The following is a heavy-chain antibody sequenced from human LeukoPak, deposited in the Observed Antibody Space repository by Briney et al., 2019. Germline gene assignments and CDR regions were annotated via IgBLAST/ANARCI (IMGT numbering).Heavy chain of an antibody. D-gene: IGHD2-8*02. CDR2: INSDGRST. Sequence: PGGSLRLSCAASGFTFSSYWMHWVRQAPGKGLVWVSRINSDGRSTSSADSVKGRFTISRDNAKNTLYLQMNSLRTADTAVYYCARDQLYCTGGICYFDYWGQGTLVTVSS. V-gene: IGHV3-74*01. CDR1: GFTFSSYW. CDR3: ARDQLYCTGGICYFDY. J-gene: IGHJ4*02.